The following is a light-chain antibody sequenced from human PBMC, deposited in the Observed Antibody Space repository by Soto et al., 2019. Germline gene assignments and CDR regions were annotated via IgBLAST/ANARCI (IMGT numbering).Light chain of an antibody. CDR1: CSNIGSNT. CDR3: AAWDDSLNGVL. CDR2: SNN. V-gene: IGLV1-44*01. J-gene: IGLJ2*01. Sequence: QSVLTQPPSASGTPGQRVTISCSGSCSNIGSNTVNWYQQLPGTAPKLLIYSNNQRPSGVPDRFSGSKSGTSASLAISGLQSEDEADYYCAAWDDSLNGVLFGGGTKLTVL.